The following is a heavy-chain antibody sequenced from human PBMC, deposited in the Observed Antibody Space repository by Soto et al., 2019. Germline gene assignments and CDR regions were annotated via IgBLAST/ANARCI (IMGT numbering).Heavy chain of an antibody. D-gene: IGHD6-25*01. CDR2: A. CDR3: ARGAGKQRRLAPSRLDYYGMDV. J-gene: IGHJ6*02. Sequence: ANYAQKFPGRVTITADASTSTAYMELSSLRSEDTAVYYCARGAGKQRRLAPSRLDYYGMDVWGQGTTVTVSS. V-gene: IGHV1-69*01.